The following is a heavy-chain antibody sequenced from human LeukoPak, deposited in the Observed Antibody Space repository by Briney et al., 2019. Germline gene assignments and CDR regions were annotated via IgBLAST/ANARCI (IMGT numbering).Heavy chain of an antibody. CDR3: VRDPGYEFWSPFWGGMDV. V-gene: IGHV3-74*01. CDR1: GVTFSSSW. J-gene: IGHJ6*04. CDR2: ITRDGSRT. Sequence: PGGSLRLSCAASGVTFSSSWMHWGREAPGNGVGWGSRITRDGSRTTYGASVKGRFTTYRENDNNRLYLQTATLRAQATAVYYCVRDPGYEFWSPFWGGMDVWGNGTTVTVSS. D-gene: IGHD3-3*01.